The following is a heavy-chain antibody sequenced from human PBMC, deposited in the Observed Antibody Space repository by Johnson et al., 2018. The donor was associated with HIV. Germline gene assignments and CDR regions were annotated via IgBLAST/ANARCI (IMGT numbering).Heavy chain of an antibody. J-gene: IGHJ3*02. CDR1: GFTFSDYY. CDR2: ISSSGSII. Sequence: QVQLVESGGGLVQPGGSLRLSCVASGFTFSDYYMSWIRQAPGKGLEWVSYISSSGSIIYSADSMQGRFTNSRDNAKNSLYLQMNSLRAEDTAVYYCAREATGTTNAFYMWGQGTMVTVSS. D-gene: IGHD1-7*01. CDR3: AREATGTTNAFYM. V-gene: IGHV3-11*04.